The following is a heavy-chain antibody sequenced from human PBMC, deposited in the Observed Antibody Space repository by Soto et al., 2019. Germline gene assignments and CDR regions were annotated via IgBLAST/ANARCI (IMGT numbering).Heavy chain of an antibody. CDR1: GDSISSGGYR. CDR3: ARGGDTTKVDF. J-gene: IGHJ4*02. Sequence: QVQLQESGPGLVKPSQTLSLTCTVSGDSISSGGYRWSWIRQHPGEGLEWIGFMYNSGSTSYNPSLKSRATISVDTSTNQFSLNLGSVTAAETAVYYCARGGDTTKVDFWGQGTLVTVSS. D-gene: IGHD3-16*01. V-gene: IGHV4-31*03. CDR2: MYNSGST.